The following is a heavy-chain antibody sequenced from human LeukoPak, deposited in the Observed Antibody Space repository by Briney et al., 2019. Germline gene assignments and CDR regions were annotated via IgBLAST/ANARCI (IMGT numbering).Heavy chain of an antibody. CDR3: ASASSPSWYYYYYMDV. CDR2: MNPNSGNT. D-gene: IGHD2-2*01. CDR1: GYTFTCYD. V-gene: IGHV1-8*01. Sequence: ASVKVSCKASGYTFTCYDINWVRQATGQGLEWMGWMNPNSGNTGYAQKFQGRVTMTRNTSISTAYMELSSLRSEDTAVYYCASASSPSWYYYYYMDVWGKGTTVTVSS. J-gene: IGHJ6*03.